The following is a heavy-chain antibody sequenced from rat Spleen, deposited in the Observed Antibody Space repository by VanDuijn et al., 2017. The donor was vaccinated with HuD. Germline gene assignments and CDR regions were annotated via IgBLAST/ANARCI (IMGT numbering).Heavy chain of an antibody. CDR1: GFSLTSNG. V-gene: IGHV2S12*01. D-gene: IGHD1-11*01. J-gene: IGHJ1*01. Sequence: QVQLRESGPGLVRPSQTLSLTCTVSGFSLTSNGVSWVRQPPGKGLEWIAAISTGGITYYNSALKSRLRISRDTSKSQVFLKMNSLQTEDTATYYCASSNYGGYGYFDFWGPGTMVTVSS. CDR3: ASSNYGGYGYFDF. CDR2: ISTGGIT.